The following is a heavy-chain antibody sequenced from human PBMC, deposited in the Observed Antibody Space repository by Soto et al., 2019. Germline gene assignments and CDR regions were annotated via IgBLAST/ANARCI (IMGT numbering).Heavy chain of an antibody. D-gene: IGHD2-15*01. Sequence: GGSLRLSCAASGFNFSIYSMIWVRQAPGKGLEWVSGISATTGNTYYTNSVKGRFTISRDNFENTLFLQMNNLRAEDTALYYCAIDSDGGYWGQGTLVTVSS. CDR2: ISATTGNT. CDR1: GFNFSIYS. CDR3: AIDSDGGY. V-gene: IGHV3-23*01. J-gene: IGHJ4*02.